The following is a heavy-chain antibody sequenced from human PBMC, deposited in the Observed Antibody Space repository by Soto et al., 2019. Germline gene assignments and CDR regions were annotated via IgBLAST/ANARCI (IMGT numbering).Heavy chain of an antibody. J-gene: IGHJ4*02. CDR2: IYWDDDK. Sequence: QITLKESGPTPVKPTQTLTLTCTFSGFSLSTSGVAVGWIRQPPGKALEWLALIYWDDDKRYSPSLKSRLTIPKDTSKNQVVLTMTNVDPVDTATYYCASHGVVIEALDFWGQGTLVTVSS. D-gene: IGHD3-3*01. V-gene: IGHV2-5*02. CDR3: ASHGVVIEALDF. CDR1: GFSLSTSGVA.